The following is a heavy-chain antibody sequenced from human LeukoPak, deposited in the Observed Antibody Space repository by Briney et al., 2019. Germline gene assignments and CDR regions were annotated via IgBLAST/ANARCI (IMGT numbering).Heavy chain of an antibody. Sequence: GVSLRLSCAASGFTFSSYAMSWVRQAPGKGLEWVSAISGSGGSTYYADSVKGRFTISRDNSKNTLYLQMNSLRAEDTAVYYCAKALGGYYYDSSGYYYWGQGTLVTVSS. V-gene: IGHV3-23*01. CDR2: ISGSGGST. D-gene: IGHD3-22*01. J-gene: IGHJ4*02. CDR3: AKALGGYYYDSSGYYY. CDR1: GFTFSSYA.